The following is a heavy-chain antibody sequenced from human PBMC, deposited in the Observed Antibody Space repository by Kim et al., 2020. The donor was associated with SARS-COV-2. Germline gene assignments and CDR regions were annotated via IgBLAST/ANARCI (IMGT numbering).Heavy chain of an antibody. J-gene: IGHJ6*02. CDR1: GFTFSSYG. CDR3: AREMYQLLPAYYYYYGMDV. D-gene: IGHD2-2*01. Sequence: GGSLRLSCAASGFTFSSYGMHWVRQAPGKGLEWVAVIWYDGSNKYYADSVKGRFTISRDNSKNTLYLQMNSLRAEDTAVYYCAREMYQLLPAYYYYYGMDVWGQGTTVPVSS. CDR2: IWYDGSNK. V-gene: IGHV3-33*01.